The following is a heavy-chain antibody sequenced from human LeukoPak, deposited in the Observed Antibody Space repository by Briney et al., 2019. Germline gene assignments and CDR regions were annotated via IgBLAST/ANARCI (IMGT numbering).Heavy chain of an antibody. V-gene: IGHV1-24*01. CDR2: FDPEDGET. Sequence: ASXKVSCKVSGYTLTELSMHLVGQAPGKGLEWMGGFDPEDGETIYAQNFQGRVTMTVDTSTDTAYMELSTLRSEDTAVYYCATDHGSTDLDYWGQGTLVTVSA. CDR1: GYTLTELS. CDR3: ATDHGSTDLDY. D-gene: IGHD2-2*03. J-gene: IGHJ4*02.